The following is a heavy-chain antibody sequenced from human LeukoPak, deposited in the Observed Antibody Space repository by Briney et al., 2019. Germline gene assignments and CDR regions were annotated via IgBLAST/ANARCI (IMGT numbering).Heavy chain of an antibody. Sequence: ASVKVSCKASGYTFTGYYMHWVRQAPGQGLGWMGRINPNSGGTNYAQKSQGRVTMTRDTSIGTAYMELSRLRSDDTAVYYCARSTLSRNYYDSSGYYYDLDYWGQGTLVTVSS. CDR3: ARSTLSRNYYDSSGYYYDLDY. J-gene: IGHJ4*02. D-gene: IGHD3-22*01. CDR1: GYTFTGYY. V-gene: IGHV1-2*06. CDR2: INPNSGGT.